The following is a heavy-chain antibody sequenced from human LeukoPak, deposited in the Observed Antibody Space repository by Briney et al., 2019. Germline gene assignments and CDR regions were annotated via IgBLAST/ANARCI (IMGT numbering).Heavy chain of an antibody. CDR1: GYTFTGYY. V-gene: IGHV1-2*02. J-gene: IGHJ4*02. CDR3: ARVAISSSSYLSSDY. D-gene: IGHD6-6*01. CDR2: INPNSGGT. Sequence: ASVKVSCKASGYTFTGYYMHWVRQAPGQGLEWMGWINPNSGGTNYAQKFQGRVTMTRDTSLSTAYMELSRLRSDDTAVYYCARVAISSSSYLSSDYWGQGTLVTVSS.